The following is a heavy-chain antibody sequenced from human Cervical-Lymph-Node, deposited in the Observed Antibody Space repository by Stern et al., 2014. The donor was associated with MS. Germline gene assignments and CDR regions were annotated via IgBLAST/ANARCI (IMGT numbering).Heavy chain of an antibody. CDR3: ARDTSSPERSDW. D-gene: IGHD1-1*01. V-gene: IGHV3-53*01. Sequence: EVHLVESGGGVIQPGGSLRLSCKASGFTARRDYMTWVRQAPGKELEWVSLITNVGSPFYTDSVKGLFTISRDDSKNTVYLHMTSLRAEDTAMYYCARDTSSPERSDWWGQGTLVTVSS. CDR1: GFTARRDY. J-gene: IGHJ4*02. CDR2: ITNVGSP.